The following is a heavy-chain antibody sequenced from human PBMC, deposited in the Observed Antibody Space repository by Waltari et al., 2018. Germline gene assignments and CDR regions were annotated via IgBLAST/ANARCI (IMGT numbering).Heavy chain of an antibody. CDR1: GYTFTGYY. CDR2: INPTSGGT. D-gene: IGHD1-26*01. Sequence: QVQLVQSGAEVKKPGASVKVSCKASGYTFTGYYMHWVRQAPGQGLEWMGWINPTSGGTNLAQKFQGRVTMTRDTSISTAYMELSRLRSDDTAVYYCARGPSGSYYLDYWGQGTLVTVSS. CDR3: ARGPSGSYYLDY. V-gene: IGHV1-2*02. J-gene: IGHJ4*02.